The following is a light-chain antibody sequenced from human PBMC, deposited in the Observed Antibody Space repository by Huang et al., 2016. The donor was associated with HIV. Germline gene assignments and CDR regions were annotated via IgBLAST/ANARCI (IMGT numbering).Light chain of an antibody. CDR2: GAS. J-gene: IGKJ1*01. CDR3: QQYDNWPPWS. Sequence: EIVMTQSPATVSVSPGERVTLSCRASQGVSSNLAWYQQKPGQDPRLLVYGASTRATGIPARFTGSGFGTEFTLTISSLQSEDSAIYYCQQYDNWPPWSFGQGTKVEIK. CDR1: QGVSSN. V-gene: IGKV3-15*01.